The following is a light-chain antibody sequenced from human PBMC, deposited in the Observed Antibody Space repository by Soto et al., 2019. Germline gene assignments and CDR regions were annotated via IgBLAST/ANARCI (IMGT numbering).Light chain of an antibody. J-gene: IGKJ5*01. CDR3: QQYGSSPPT. CDR2: GAS. CDR1: QSVSSSF. Sequence: EIVLTQSPGTLSLSPGERATLSCRASQSVSSSFLAWYQQKPGQAPRLLIYGASSRATGIPDRFSGSGSGTDFTLTISRLEPEDFVVDYCQQYGSSPPTFGQGTRLEIK. V-gene: IGKV3-20*01.